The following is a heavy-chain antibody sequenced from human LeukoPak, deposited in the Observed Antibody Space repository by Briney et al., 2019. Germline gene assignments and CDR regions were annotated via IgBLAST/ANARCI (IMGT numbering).Heavy chain of an antibody. CDR2: IYTSGST. V-gene: IGHV4-4*07. J-gene: IGHJ6*03. Sequence: SETLSLTCTVSGGSISSYYWSWIQQPAGEGLEWIGLIYTSGSTNYNPSLKSRVTMSVDTSKNQFSLKLSSVTAADTAVYYCARDRYYDSSGDYYYYMDVWGKGTTVTISS. CDR1: GGSISSYY. D-gene: IGHD3-22*01. CDR3: ARDRYYDSSGDYYYYMDV.